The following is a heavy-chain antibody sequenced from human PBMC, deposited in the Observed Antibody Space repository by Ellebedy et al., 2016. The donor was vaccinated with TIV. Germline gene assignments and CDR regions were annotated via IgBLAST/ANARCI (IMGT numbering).Heavy chain of an antibody. CDR3: AKAAVTMVRGVIGY. D-gene: IGHD3-10*01. CDR2: ISGSGGST. V-gene: IGHV3-23*01. Sequence: GESLKISCAASGFTFSSYEMNWVRQAPGKGLEWVSAISGSGGSTYYADSVKGRFTISRDNSKNTLYLQMNSLRAEDTAVYYCAKAAVTMVRGVIGYWGQGTLVTVSS. J-gene: IGHJ4*02. CDR1: GFTFSSYE.